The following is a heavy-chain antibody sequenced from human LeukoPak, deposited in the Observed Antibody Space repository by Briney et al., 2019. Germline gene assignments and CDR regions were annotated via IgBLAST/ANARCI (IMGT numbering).Heavy chain of an antibody. CDR1: GGSFSGYY. J-gene: IGHJ4*02. V-gene: IGHV4-34*01. CDR2: INHSGST. CDR3: ARLLGYCSSTSCYTPRFDY. Sequence: PTETLSLTCAVYGGSFSGYYWSWIRQPPGKGLEWIGEINHSGSTNYNPSLKSRVTISVDTSKNQFSLKLSSVTAADTAVYYCARLLGYCSSTSCYTPRFDYWGQGTLVTVSS. D-gene: IGHD2-2*02.